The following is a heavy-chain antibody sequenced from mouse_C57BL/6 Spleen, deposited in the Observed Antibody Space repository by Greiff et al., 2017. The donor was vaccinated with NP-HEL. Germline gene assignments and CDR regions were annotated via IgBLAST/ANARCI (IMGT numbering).Heavy chain of an antibody. Sequence: VQLQQSVAELVRPGASVKLSCTASGFNIKNTSMHWVKQRPEQGLEWIGRIDPANGNTKYAPKFQGKATITADTSSNTAYLQLSSLTSEDTAIYYCASLNPYYYAMDYWGQGTSVTVSS. J-gene: IGHJ4*01. CDR1: GFNIKNTS. CDR2: IDPANGNT. V-gene: IGHV14-3*01. CDR3: ASLNPYYYAMDY.